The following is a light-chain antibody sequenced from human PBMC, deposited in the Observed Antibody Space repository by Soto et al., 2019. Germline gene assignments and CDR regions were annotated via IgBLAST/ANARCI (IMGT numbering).Light chain of an antibody. CDR1: SSDVGAYNY. J-gene: IGLJ2*01. V-gene: IGLV2-8*01. CDR3: SSYAGTHIHVV. Sequence: QSVLTQPPSASGSPGQSVTISCTGTSSDVGAYNYVSWYQQHPGKAPTLMIYEVNKRPSGVPDRFSGSKSGNTASLTVSGLQAEDEAEYYCSSYAGTHIHVVFGGGTKLTVL. CDR2: EVN.